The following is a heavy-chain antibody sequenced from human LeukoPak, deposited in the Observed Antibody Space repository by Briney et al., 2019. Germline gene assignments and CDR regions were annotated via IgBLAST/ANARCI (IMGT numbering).Heavy chain of an antibody. J-gene: IGHJ6*03. CDR2: IYYSGST. D-gene: IGHD3-22*01. CDR1: GGSISSYY. Sequence: SETLSLTCTVSGGSISSYYWSWIRQPPGKGLEWIGYIYYSGSTNYNPSLTSRVTISVDTSKNQFSLTLSSVTAADTAVYYCARGADYYDSSGSNPSYYYYYMDVWGKGTTVTVSS. V-gene: IGHV4-59*01. CDR3: ARGADYYDSSGSNPSYYYYYMDV.